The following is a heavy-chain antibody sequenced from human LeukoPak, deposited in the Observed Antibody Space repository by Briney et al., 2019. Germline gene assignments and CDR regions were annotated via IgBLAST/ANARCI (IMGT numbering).Heavy chain of an antibody. D-gene: IGHD3-3*01. CDR3: AVGITILGVAASFDS. Sequence: PSETLSLTFVVYGASYNAYYWSWIRQPPGKGLEWIGDIDHRGTATYNPSLKSRLTISADASKNQFSLKLNSVTDADTAVYYCAVGITILGVAASFDSWGQGNLVIVSS. V-gene: IGHV4-34*01. CDR2: IDHRGTA. CDR1: GASYNAYY. J-gene: IGHJ4*02.